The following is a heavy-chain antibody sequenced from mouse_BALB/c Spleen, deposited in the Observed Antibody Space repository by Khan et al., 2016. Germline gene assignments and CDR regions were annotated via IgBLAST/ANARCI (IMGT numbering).Heavy chain of an antibody. J-gene: IGHJ4*01. V-gene: IGHV1S136*01. CDR1: GYTFTDYV. CDR2: IYPYNDGT. CDR3: ARGCLDVTYAMDY. D-gene: IGHD2-12*01. Sequence: VQLQQSGPELVKPGASVKMSCKASGYTFTDYVVHWVKQKPGQGLEWIGYIYPYNDGTEYTAKFKGKAPLTLDTSSSQAYMDLSSLTSEDSTVYYCARGCLDVTYAMDYWGQGTSVTVSS.